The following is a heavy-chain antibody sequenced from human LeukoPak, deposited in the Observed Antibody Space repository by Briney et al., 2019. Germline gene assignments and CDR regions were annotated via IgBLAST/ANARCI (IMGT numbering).Heavy chain of an antibody. V-gene: IGHV1-24*01. CDR2: FDPEDGET. J-gene: IGHJ4*02. CDR1: GYSLTDLP. Sequence: ASVKVSCKVSGYSLTDLPMHWVRQAPGKGLEWMGGFDPEDGETIYAQKFQGRVTMTEDTSTDTAYMELSSLRSEDTAVYYCARSDIVVVPAARHFDYWGQGTLVTVSS. CDR3: ARSDIVVVPAARHFDY. D-gene: IGHD2-2*01.